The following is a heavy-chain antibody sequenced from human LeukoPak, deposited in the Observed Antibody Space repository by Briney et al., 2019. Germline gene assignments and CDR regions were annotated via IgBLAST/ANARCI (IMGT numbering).Heavy chain of an antibody. J-gene: IGHJ4*02. V-gene: IGHV4-39*01. D-gene: IGHD3-10*01. CDR3: ARHVRYGEQQTDY. Sequence: PSETLSLTCTVSGGSISSSSYYWGWIRQPPGKGLEWIGSIYYSGSTYYNPSLKSRVTISVDTSKNQFSLKLSSVTAADTAVYYCARHVRYGEQQTDYWGQGTLVTVSS. CDR1: GGSISSSSYY. CDR2: IYYSGST.